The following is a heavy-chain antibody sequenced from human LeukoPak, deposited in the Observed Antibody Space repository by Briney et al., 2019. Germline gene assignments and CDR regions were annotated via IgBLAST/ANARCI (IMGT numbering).Heavy chain of an antibody. J-gene: IGHJ4*02. CDR3: AGHHPRNTVDF. D-gene: IGHD2/OR15-2a*01. Sequence: KPSGTLSLTCTVSGGSISSYYWSWIRQPPGKGLEWIAYISDIGSINYNPSLKSRVTISLGTSKNQLSLKLRSVTAADTAVYYCAGHHPRNTVDFWGQGTLVTVSS. CDR2: ISDIGSI. CDR1: GGSISSYY. V-gene: IGHV4-59*08.